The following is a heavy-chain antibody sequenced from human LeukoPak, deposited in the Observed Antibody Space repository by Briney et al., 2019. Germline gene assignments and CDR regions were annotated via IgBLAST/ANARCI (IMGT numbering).Heavy chain of an antibody. CDR3: AKSLIDFWSGYYRFDP. Sequence: PGGSLRLSCAASGFTFSSYAMSWVRQAPGKGLEWVSAISGSGGSTYYADSVKGRFTISRDNSRNTLYLQMNSLRAEDTAVYYCAKSLIDFWSGYYRFDPWGQGTLVTVSS. J-gene: IGHJ5*02. CDR2: ISGSGGST. D-gene: IGHD3-3*01. CDR1: GFTFSSYA. V-gene: IGHV3-23*01.